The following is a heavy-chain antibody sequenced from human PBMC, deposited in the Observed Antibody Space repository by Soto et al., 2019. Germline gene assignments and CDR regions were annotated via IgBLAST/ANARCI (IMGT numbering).Heavy chain of an antibody. V-gene: IGHV3-21*01. CDR1: GFTFSSYS. CDR2: ISSSSSYI. J-gene: IGHJ4*02. Sequence: GGSLRLSCAASGFTFSSYSMNWVRQAPGKGLEWVSSISSSSSYIYYADSVKGRFTISRDNAKNSLYLQMNSLRAEDTAVYYCARAPPDPYSSSLTRYGDYPQTYYFDYWGQGTLVTVSS. CDR3: ARAPPDPYSSSLTRYGDYPQTYYFDY. D-gene: IGHD4-17*01.